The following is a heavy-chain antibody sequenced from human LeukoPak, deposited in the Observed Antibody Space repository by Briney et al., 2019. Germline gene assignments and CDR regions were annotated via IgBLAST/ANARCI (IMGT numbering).Heavy chain of an antibody. CDR1: GFTFSSYE. D-gene: IGHD6-19*01. J-gene: IGHJ3*02. CDR2: ISGSGGST. V-gene: IGHV3-23*01. CDR3: ARLPHSGWYSSRAFDI. Sequence: GGSLRLSCAASGFTFSSYEMNWVRQAPGKGLEWVSGISGSGGSTHYADSVKGRFIISRDNSKNTLYLQMNSLRAEETAVYYCARLPHSGWYSSRAFDIWGQGTMVTVSS.